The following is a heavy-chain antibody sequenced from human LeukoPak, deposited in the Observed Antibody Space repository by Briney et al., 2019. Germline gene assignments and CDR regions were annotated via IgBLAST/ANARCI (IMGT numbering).Heavy chain of an antibody. D-gene: IGHD5-12*01. CDR2: IIPIFGTA. CDR3: ARRSGYDYVLDY. V-gene: IGHV1-69*06. CDR1: GDTFSSYY. Sequence: GASVKVSCKASGDTFSSYYMHWVRQAPGQGLEWMGGIIPIFGTANYAQKFQGRVTITADKSTSTAYMELSSLRSEDTAVYYCARRSGYDYVLDYWGQGTLVTASS. J-gene: IGHJ4*02.